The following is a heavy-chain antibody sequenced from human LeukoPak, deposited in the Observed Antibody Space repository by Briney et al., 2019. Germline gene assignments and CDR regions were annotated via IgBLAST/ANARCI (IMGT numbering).Heavy chain of an antibody. CDR3: ATDRGDYGVNWFDP. D-gene: IGHD2-21*02. CDR2: FDPEDGET. V-gene: IGHV1-24*01. Sequence: ASVKVSCKVSGYTLTELSMHWVRQAPGKGLEWMGGFDPEDGETIYAQKFQGSVTMTEDTSTDTAYMELSSLRSEDTAVYYCATDRGDYGVNWFDPWGQGTLVTVSS. CDR1: GYTLTELS. J-gene: IGHJ5*02.